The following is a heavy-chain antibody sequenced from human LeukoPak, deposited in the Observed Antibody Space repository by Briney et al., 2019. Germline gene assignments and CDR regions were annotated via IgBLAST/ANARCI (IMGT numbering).Heavy chain of an antibody. Sequence: GGSLRLSCAASGFTVSSNYMSWVRQAPGKGLEWVSVIYSGDSKYYADSVKGRFIISRDNSKNTLYLQMNSLTVEDTAIYYCATFPPIGRSFSFDIRGQGTMVTVSS. CDR2: IYSGDSK. CDR3: ATFPPIGRSFSFDI. V-gene: IGHV3-53*01. CDR1: GFTVSSNY. J-gene: IGHJ3*02. D-gene: IGHD1-26*01.